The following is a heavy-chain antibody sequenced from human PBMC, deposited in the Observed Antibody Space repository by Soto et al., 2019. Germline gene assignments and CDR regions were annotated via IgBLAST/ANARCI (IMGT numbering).Heavy chain of an antibody. D-gene: IGHD3-3*01. Sequence: QVQLVESGGGVVQPGRSLRLSCAASGFTFSSYGMHWVRQAPGKGLEWVAVIWYDGSTKYYADSVKGRFTISRYNSKNTLYLQMNSLRAEDTAVYYCARDVRDYGFWSGYDDAFDIWGQGTMVTVSS. J-gene: IGHJ3*02. CDR2: IWYDGSTK. CDR1: GFTFSSYG. V-gene: IGHV3-33*01. CDR3: ARDVRDYGFWSGYDDAFDI.